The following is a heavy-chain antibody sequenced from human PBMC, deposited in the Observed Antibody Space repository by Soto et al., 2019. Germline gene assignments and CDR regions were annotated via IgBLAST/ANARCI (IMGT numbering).Heavy chain of an antibody. Sequence: SETLSLTCSVSGGSVTNINYFWAWIRQSPGKGLEWIANIFYTGTTFYNPSLRSRVSMTIDASKNRFSLNLSSVTASDTALYYCARHEYVSSSYDLLDVWGRGTMVTVSS. J-gene: IGHJ3*01. CDR2: IFYTGTT. CDR1: GGSVTNINYF. V-gene: IGHV4-39*01. D-gene: IGHD3-22*01. CDR3: ARHEYVSSSYDLLDV.